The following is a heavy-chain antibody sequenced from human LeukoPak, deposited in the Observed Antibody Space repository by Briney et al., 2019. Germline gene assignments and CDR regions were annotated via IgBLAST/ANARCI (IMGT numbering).Heavy chain of an antibody. Sequence: SETLSLTCTVSGGSISSSSYYWGWIRQPPGKGLEWIGSIYYSGSTYYNPSLKSRVTISVDTSKNQFSLRLSSVTAADTAVYYCARLVGDGYNLGAFDIWGQGTMVTVSS. V-gene: IGHV4-39*01. CDR2: IYYSGST. CDR1: GGSISSSSYY. D-gene: IGHD5-24*01. J-gene: IGHJ3*02. CDR3: ARLVGDGYNLGAFDI.